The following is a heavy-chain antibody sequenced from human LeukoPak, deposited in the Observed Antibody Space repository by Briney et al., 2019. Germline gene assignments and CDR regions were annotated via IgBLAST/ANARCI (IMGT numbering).Heavy chain of an antibody. Sequence: ASVKVSCKASGYTSTGYYMHWVRQAPGQGLEWMGWISAYNGNTNYAQKFQGRVAMTTDTSTNTAYMELGSLRSDDTAVYYCARDHPRLVATIGQYFWYGMDVWGQGTTVTVSS. CDR1: GYTSTGYY. J-gene: IGHJ6*02. CDR2: ISAYNGNT. CDR3: ARDHPRLVATIGQYFWYGMDV. V-gene: IGHV1-18*04. D-gene: IGHD5-12*01.